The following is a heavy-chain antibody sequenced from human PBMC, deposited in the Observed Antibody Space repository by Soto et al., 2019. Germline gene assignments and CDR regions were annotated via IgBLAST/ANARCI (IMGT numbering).Heavy chain of an antibody. V-gene: IGHV1-69*01. D-gene: IGHD1-26*01. J-gene: IGHJ6*02. Sequence: QVQLVQSGAEVKKPGSSVKVSCKASGGTFSSYAISWVRQAPGQGLEWMGGIIPIFGTANYAQKFQRRVTITADESTITAYMELSSLRSEDTAVYYCARVHATREDYYGMDVWGQGTTVTVSS. CDR2: IIPIFGTA. CDR3: ARVHATREDYYGMDV. CDR1: GGTFSSYA.